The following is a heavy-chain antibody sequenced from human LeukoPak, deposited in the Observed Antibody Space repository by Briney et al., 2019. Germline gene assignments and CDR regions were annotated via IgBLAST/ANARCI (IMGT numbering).Heavy chain of an antibody. V-gene: IGHV1-18*01. Sequence: ASVKVSCKASGYTFTSYGISWVRQAPGQGLEWMGWISAYNGNTNYAQKLQGRVTMTTDTSTSTAYMELRSLRSDDTAVYYCARRLGASYGSGSYYNLSYYYYYYYMDVWGKGTTVTVSS. CDR1: GYTFTSYG. D-gene: IGHD3-10*01. CDR3: ARRLGASYGSGSYYNLSYYYYYYYMDV. CDR2: ISAYNGNT. J-gene: IGHJ6*03.